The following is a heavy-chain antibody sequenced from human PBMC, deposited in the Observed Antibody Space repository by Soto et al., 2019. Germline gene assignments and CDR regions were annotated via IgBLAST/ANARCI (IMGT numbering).Heavy chain of an antibody. CDR1: GYSFTSYW. J-gene: IGHJ6*03. V-gene: IGHV5-51*01. CDR2: IYPGDSDT. CDR3: ARHINPNFTVNRLREYYYYYYMDV. Sequence: GESLKISCKGSGYSFTSYWIGWVRQMPGKGLEWMGIIYPGDSDTRYSPSFQGQVTISADKSISTAYLQWSSLKASDTAMYYCARHINPNFTVNRLREYYYYYYMDVWGKGTTVTVSS. D-gene: IGHD4-17*01.